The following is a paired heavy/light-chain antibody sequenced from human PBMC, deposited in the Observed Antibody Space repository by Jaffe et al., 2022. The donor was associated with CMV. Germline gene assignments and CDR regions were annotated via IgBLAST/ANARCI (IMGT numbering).Heavy chain of an antibody. CDR3: ARPKYCTNVNCWGFDY. D-gene: IGHD2-8*01. CDR2: IYHSGDT. CDR1: GGSISDQS. J-gene: IGHJ4*02. V-gene: IGHV4-59*08. Sequence: QVQLQESGPGLVKPSGTLSLSCTVSGGSISDQSWGWVRQPPGKGLEWIGHIYHSGDTYYNPSLESRVTISVDTSKNQFSLHLRSVTAADTAVYYCARPKYCTNVNCWGFDYWGQGTLVTVSS.
Light chain of an antibody. CDR3: QQGNSFSFI. J-gene: IGKJ3*01. CDR1: LNIRSW. CDR2: GAT. V-gene: IGKV1-12*01. Sequence: TQLTQSPSSVSASVGDRVTITCRASLNIRSWLAWYQQKPGKAPQLLIYGATSLQSGVPSRFSGSGSGTDFTLTISSLQPEDSATYYCQQGNSFSFIFGPGTKVDI.